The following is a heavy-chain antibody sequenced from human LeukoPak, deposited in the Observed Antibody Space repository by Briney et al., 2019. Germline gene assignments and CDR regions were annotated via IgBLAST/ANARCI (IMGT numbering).Heavy chain of an antibody. CDR2: INHSGST. D-gene: IGHD5-18*01. V-gene: IGHV4-34*01. CDR3: ARGYSYDYGYYGMDV. CDR1: GGSISSYY. Sequence: SETLSLTCTVSGGSISSYYWSWIRQPPGKGLEWIGEINHSGSTNYNPSLKSPVTISVDTSKNQFSLKLSSVTAADTAVYYCARGYSYDYGYYGMDVWGQGTTVTVSS. J-gene: IGHJ6*02.